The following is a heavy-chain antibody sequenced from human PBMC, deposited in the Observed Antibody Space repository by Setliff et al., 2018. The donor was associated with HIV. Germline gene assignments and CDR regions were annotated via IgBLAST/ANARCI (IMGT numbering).Heavy chain of an antibody. CDR1: GGSLSGYY. Sequence: SETLSLTCAVYGGSLSGYYWRWIRQPPGKGLEWIGDVSHTGSTNYNPSLKSRITISADTLKNQFSLKLSSVTAADTAVYYCAREGTYSGTYWVRRVASFDIWGQGTMVTVSS. CDR2: VSHTGST. J-gene: IGHJ3*02. CDR3: AREGTYSGTYWVRRVASFDI. D-gene: IGHD1-26*01. V-gene: IGHV4-34*01.